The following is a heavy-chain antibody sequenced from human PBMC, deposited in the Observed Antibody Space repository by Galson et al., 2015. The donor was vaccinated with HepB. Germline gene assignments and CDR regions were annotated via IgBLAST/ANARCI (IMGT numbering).Heavy chain of an antibody. CDR2: ISGSNNYR. CDR1: GFTFSSYS. D-gene: IGHD3-22*01. CDR3: ARDSSCYYYSVPEDKIDY. J-gene: IGHJ4*02. V-gene: IGHV3-21*01. Sequence: SLRLSCAASGFTFSSYSMNWVRQAPGKGLEWVSSISGSNNYRHYADSVKGRFTISRDNAKNSLYLQMNSLRAEDTAVYYCARDSSCYYYSVPEDKIDYWGQGTLVPVSS.